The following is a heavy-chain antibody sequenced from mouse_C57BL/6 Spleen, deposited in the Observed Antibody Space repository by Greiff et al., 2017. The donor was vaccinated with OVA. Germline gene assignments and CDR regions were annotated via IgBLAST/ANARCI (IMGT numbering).Heavy chain of an antibody. D-gene: IGHD4-1*01. V-gene: IGHV1-69*01. CDR3: AILQTGTDYFDY. Sequence: QVQLQQPGAELVMPGASVKLSCKASGYTFTSYWMHWVKQRPGQGLEWIGEIDPSDSYTNYNQKFKGKSTLTVDTSSSTAYMQLSSLTSEDSAVYYCAILQTGTDYFDYWGQGTTLTVSS. CDR1: GYTFTSYW. J-gene: IGHJ2*01. CDR2: IDPSDSYT.